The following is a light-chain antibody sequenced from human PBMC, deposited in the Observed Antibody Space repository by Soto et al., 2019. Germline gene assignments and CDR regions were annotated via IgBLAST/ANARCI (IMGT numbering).Light chain of an antibody. Sequence: EIVLTPSPGTLSLSSGERATLSCRASQSVRSNYLAWYQQKPGQAPRLLIYGASSRATGIPDRFGGSGSGTDFTLTISRLEPEDFAVYYCQQYASLPLTFGGGTQVEIK. CDR1: QSVRSNY. CDR2: GAS. CDR3: QQYASLPLT. V-gene: IGKV3-20*01. J-gene: IGKJ4*01.